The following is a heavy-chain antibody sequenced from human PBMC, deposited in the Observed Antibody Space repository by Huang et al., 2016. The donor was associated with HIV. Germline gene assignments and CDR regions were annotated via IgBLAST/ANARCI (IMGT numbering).Heavy chain of an antibody. CDR3: ARLFDYFDSSGHDAFDI. D-gene: IGHD3-22*01. V-gene: IGHV4-39*01. Sequence: QLQLQESGPGLVKPSETLSLTCTVSGGTFSSSSSYWGWIRQPPGKGLEWIGTVFYSGSTCDRPSLKSRITISVDMAKNQFSLKLRSVTAADTAVYYCARLFDYFDSSGHDAFDIWGQGTMVTVSS. CDR2: VFYSGST. J-gene: IGHJ3*02. CDR1: GGTFSSSSSY.